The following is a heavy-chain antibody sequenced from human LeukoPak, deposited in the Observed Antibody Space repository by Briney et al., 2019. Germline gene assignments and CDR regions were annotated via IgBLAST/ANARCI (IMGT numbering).Heavy chain of an antibody. CDR2: ISVYNGNT. D-gene: IGHD5-18*01. CDR3: AREGYSYPFDY. V-gene: IGHV1-18*04. Sequence: GASVKVSCKASGYTFTSYGISWVRQAPGQGLEWMGWISVYNGNTNYAQKLQGRVTMTTDTSTSTAYKELRSLRSDDTAVYYCAREGYSYPFDYWGQGTLVTVSS. J-gene: IGHJ4*02. CDR1: GYTFTSYG.